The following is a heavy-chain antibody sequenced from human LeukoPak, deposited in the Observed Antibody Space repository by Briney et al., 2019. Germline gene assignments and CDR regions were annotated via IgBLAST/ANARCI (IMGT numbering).Heavy chain of an antibody. V-gene: IGHV3-7*01. D-gene: IGHD2/OR15-2a*01. J-gene: IGHJ4*02. CDR1: GFTFSSHW. CDR2: IKQDGNEK. CDR3: ATIEAVRFHY. Sequence: GGSLRLSCVDSGFTFSSHWMSWVRQAPGRGLEWVADIKQDGNEKYYADSVKGRFTISRDNAKNSVYLQMNSLRAEDTALYYCATIEAVRFHYWGQGTLVTVSS.